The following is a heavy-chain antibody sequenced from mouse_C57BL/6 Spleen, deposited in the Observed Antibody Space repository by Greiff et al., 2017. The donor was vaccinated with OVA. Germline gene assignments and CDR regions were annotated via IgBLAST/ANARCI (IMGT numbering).Heavy chain of an antibody. CDR1: GYAFSSSW. J-gene: IGHJ1*03. V-gene: IGHV1-82*01. CDR2: IYPGDGDT. Sequence: QVQLKESGPELVKPGASVKISCKASGYAFSSSWMNWVKQRPGKGLEWIGRIYPGDGDTNYNGKFKGKATLTADKSSSTAYMQLSSLTSEDSAVYFCARSGNYGSSWYFDVWGTGTTVTVSS. CDR3: ARSGNYGSSWYFDV. D-gene: IGHD1-1*01.